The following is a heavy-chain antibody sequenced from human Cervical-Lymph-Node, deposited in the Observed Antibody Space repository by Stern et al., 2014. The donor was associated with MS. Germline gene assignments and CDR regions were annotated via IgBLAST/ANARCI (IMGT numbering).Heavy chain of an antibody. CDR3: ARQRYFDY. J-gene: IGHJ4*02. CDR2: LFPGGSDI. CDR1: GYTFTSYW. Sequence: VQLVQSGPEVKRPGESLKISCQASGYTFTSYWIGWVLQMPGKGLEWIAILFPGGSDIRYSPSCQGQVTISADKSSSTAYVQWNNLKASDTAIYYCARQRYFDYWGQGTLVTVSS. V-gene: IGHV5-51*01.